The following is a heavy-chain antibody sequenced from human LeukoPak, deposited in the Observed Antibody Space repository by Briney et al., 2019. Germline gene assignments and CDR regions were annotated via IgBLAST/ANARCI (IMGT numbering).Heavy chain of an antibody. J-gene: IGHJ3*02. Sequence: GGSLRLSCAASGFTFSSYSMNWVRQAPGKGLEWVSSISSSSSYIYYADSVKGRFTISRDNAKNSLYLQMNSLRAEDTAVYYCARGSYQLLYMGARHNDAFDIWGQGTMVTVSS. D-gene: IGHD2-2*02. V-gene: IGHV3-21*01. CDR2: ISSSSSYI. CDR3: ARGSYQLLYMGARHNDAFDI. CDR1: GFTFSSYS.